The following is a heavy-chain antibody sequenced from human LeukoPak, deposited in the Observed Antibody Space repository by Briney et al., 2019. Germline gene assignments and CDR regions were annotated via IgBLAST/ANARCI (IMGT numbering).Heavy chain of an antibody. CDR1: GFTFSSYS. Sequence: GGSLRLSCAASGFTFSSYSMNWVRQAPGKGLEWVSSISSSSSYVYYADSVKGRFTLSRDNAKNSLYLQMNSLRAEDTAVYYCASRGGSSWYDFDYWGQGTLVTVSS. D-gene: IGHD6-13*01. V-gene: IGHV3-21*01. CDR2: ISSSSSYV. J-gene: IGHJ4*02. CDR3: ASRGGSSWYDFDY.